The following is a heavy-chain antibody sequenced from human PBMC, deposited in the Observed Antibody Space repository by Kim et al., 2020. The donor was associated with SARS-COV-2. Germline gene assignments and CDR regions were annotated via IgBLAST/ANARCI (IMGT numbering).Heavy chain of an antibody. Sequence: GGSLRLSCAASGFTFSSYVMSWVRQPPGKGLEWVSGISDSGGSTYYADSVKGRFTISRDNSKNTLYLQMNSLRAEDTAVYYCAKTTHTNGFLPYSYWGQGAPVTVSS. D-gene: IGHD2-8*01. V-gene: IGHV3-23*01. CDR2: ISDSGGST. J-gene: IGHJ4*02. CDR1: GFTFSSYV. CDR3: AKTTHTNGFLPYSY.